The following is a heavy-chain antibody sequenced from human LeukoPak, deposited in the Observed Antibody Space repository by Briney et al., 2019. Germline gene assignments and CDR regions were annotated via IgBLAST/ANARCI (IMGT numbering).Heavy chain of an antibody. CDR1: GFTFSSYW. V-gene: IGHV3-74*01. D-gene: IGHD3-22*01. J-gene: IGHJ5*02. CDR3: AILEVITDYWFDP. Sequence: GSLRLSCAASGFTFSSYWMHWVRQAPGKGLVWVSRINSDGSSTSYADSVKGRFTISRDNAKNTLHLQMNSLRAEDTAVYYCAILEVITDYWFDPWGQGTLVTVSS. CDR2: INSDGSST.